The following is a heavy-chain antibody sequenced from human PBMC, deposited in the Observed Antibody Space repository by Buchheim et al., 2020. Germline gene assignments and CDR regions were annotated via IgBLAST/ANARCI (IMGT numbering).Heavy chain of an antibody. CDR2: ISYDGSNK. J-gene: IGHJ4*02. D-gene: IGHD4-23*01. Sequence: QVQLVESGGGVVQPGRSLRLSCAASGFSFSSYGMHWVRQAPGKGLEWVAVISYDGSNKYYGDFVKGRFTISRDNSKNTMYLQLNSLRAEDTAVYYCAKDANYGGNSYYFDYWGQGTL. V-gene: IGHV3-30*18. CDR1: GFSFSSYG. CDR3: AKDANYGGNSYYFDY.